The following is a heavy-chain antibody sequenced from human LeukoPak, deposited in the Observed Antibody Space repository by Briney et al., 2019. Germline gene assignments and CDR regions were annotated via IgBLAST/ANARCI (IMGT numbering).Heavy chain of an antibody. V-gene: IGHV1-18*04. Sequence: GASVKVSCKASGYTFTSYGISWVRQAPGQGLEWMGWISAYNGNTNYAQKLQGRVTMTTDTSTSTAYMELRSLRSDDTAVYYCARDIRVIVVVVAATDTQFDYWGQGTLVTVSS. CDR2: ISAYNGNT. CDR1: GYTFTSYG. D-gene: IGHD2-15*01. J-gene: IGHJ4*02. CDR3: ARDIRVIVVVVAATDTQFDY.